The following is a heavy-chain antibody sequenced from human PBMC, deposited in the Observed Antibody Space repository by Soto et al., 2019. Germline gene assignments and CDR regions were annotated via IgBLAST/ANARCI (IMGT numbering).Heavy chain of an antibody. J-gene: IGHJ6*02. CDR3: RKDSSGRYPSNVMVV. Sequence: AVVCVPQDPGKGLEWVSGITGSGGSTYYADSVKGRFTISRDNSKNTFYLQMNSLRGEDTAVYYCRKDSSGRYPSNVMVVCDQRSTASDSS. CDR2: ITGSGGST. D-gene: IGHD6-19*01. CDR1: A. V-gene: IGHV3-23*01.